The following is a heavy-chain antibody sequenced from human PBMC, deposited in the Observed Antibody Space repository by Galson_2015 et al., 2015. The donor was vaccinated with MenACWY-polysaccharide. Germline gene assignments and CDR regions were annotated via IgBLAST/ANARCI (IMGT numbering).Heavy chain of an antibody. Sequence: SLRLSCAASGFTFDDYAMHWVRQAPGKGLEWVSSISWNSASVGYAASVKGRFTISRDNAKNSLYLLMNSLRVEDTALYYCTKAVTYGSGSHHRYHGILVWGQGTTVTVSS. CDR3: TKAVTYGSGSHHRYHGILV. J-gene: IGHJ6*02. V-gene: IGHV3-9*01. CDR1: GFTFDDYA. D-gene: IGHD3-10*01. CDR2: ISWNSASV.